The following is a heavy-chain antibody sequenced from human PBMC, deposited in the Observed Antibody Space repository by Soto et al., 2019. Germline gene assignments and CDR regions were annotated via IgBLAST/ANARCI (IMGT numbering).Heavy chain of an antibody. CDR2: IIPIFGTA. J-gene: IGHJ6*02. CDR1: GGTFSSYA. V-gene: IGHV1-69*12. Sequence: QVQLVQSGAEVKKPGSSVKVSCKASGGTFSSYAISWVRQAPGQGLEWMGGIIPIFGTANYAQKFQGRVTITADESTSTAYMELSSLRSADTAVYYCAREGEVAAARQVYYYGMDVWGQGTTVTVSS. D-gene: IGHD6-13*01. CDR3: AREGEVAAARQVYYYGMDV.